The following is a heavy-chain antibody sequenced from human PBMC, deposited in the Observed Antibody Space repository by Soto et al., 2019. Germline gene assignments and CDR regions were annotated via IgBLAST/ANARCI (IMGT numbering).Heavy chain of an antibody. CDR2: ISSRGDII. D-gene: IGHD3-22*01. Sequence: GGSLRLSCAVSGFIFSDYYMSWIRQAPGKGLAWVSYISSRGDIIYYADSVKGRFTISRDNAKNSLYLQMNSLRAEDTAVYYCARGLGYYESSGYFHYWGQGTLVTVSS. CDR3: ARGLGYYESSGYFHY. J-gene: IGHJ4*02. V-gene: IGHV3-11*01. CDR1: GFIFSDYY.